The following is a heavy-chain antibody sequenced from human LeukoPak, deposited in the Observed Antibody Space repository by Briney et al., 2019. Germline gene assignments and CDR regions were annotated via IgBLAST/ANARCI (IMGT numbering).Heavy chain of an antibody. CDR1: GFTFSSYS. J-gene: IGHJ4*02. V-gene: IGHV3-48*01. D-gene: IGHD2-2*01. CDR2: IGISSGNT. CDR3: ARDTKYAFDN. Sequence: GGSLRLSCAASGFTFSSYSMNWVRQAPGKGLEWISYIGISSGNTKYADSVKGRFTISGDKAKNSLYLQMNSLRVEDTAVYYCARDTKYAFDNWGQGTLVTVSS.